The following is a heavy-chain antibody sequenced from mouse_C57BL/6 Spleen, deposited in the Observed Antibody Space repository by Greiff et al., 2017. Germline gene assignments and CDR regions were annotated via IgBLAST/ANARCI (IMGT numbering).Heavy chain of an antibody. CDR2: IHPNSGST. Sequence: QVQLKQPGAELVKPGASVKLSCKASGYTFTSYWMHWVKQRPGQGLEWIGMIHPNSGSTNYNEKFKSKATLTVDKSSSTAYMQLSILTSEDSAVYYCARSPTIVTTRVFYYFDYWGQGTTLTVSS. D-gene: IGHD2-5*01. CDR3: ARSPTIVTTRVFYYFDY. V-gene: IGHV1-64*01. J-gene: IGHJ2*01. CDR1: GYTFTSYW.